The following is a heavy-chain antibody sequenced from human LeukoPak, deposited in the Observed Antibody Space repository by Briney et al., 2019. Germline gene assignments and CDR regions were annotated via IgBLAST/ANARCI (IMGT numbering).Heavy chain of an antibody. CDR3: ARMARIWFGESWYNWFDP. Sequence: ASVKVSCEASGYTFTSYGISWVRQAPGQGLEWMGWISAHTGTTNYAQKFQGRVTMTIDTSTNTAFMELRSLRSDDTAVYYCARMARIWFGESWYNWFDPWGQGTLVTVSS. CDR2: ISAHTGTT. D-gene: IGHD3-10*01. V-gene: IGHV1-18*01. J-gene: IGHJ5*02. CDR1: GYTFTSYG.